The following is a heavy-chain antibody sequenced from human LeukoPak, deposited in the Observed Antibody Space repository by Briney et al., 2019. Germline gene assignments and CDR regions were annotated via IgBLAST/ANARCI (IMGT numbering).Heavy chain of an antibody. Sequence: SETLSLTCTVSGGSISSYYWSWIRQPPGKGLEWIGYIYYSGSTNYNPSLKSRVTISVDTSKNQFSLKLSSVTAADTAVCYCARPGLARAFDIWGQGTMVTVSS. CDR3: ARPGLARAFDI. V-gene: IGHV4-59*08. J-gene: IGHJ3*02. CDR2: IYYSGST. CDR1: GGSISSYY. D-gene: IGHD6-6*01.